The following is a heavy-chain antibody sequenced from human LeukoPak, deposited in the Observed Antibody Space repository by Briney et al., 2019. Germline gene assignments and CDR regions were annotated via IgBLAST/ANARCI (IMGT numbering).Heavy chain of an antibody. V-gene: IGHV3-48*03. J-gene: IGHJ4*02. CDR3: ARSGYNFDKFDY. CDR1: GFSFSSHE. Sequence: GGSLRLSCAASGFSFSSHEMNWVRQAPGMVLEWLSYISNSGSTIYYGDSVKGRFTVSRDNARDALYLRMNSLRAEDTAVYYCARSGYNFDKFDYWGQGALVTVSS. D-gene: IGHD3-22*01. CDR2: ISNSGSTI.